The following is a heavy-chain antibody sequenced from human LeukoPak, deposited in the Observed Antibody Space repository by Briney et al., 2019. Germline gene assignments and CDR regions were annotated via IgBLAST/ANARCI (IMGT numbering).Heavy chain of an antibody. CDR2: ISSSSSTI. CDR1: GFTFSSYS. Sequence: GGSLRLSCAASGFTFSSYSMNWVRQAPGKGLEWVSYISSSSSTIYYADSVKGRFTISRDNAKNSLYLQMNSLRAEDTAVYYCARGARYDFWSGYYDYWGQGTLVTVSS. J-gene: IGHJ4*02. D-gene: IGHD3-3*01. V-gene: IGHV3-48*01. CDR3: ARGARYDFWSGYYDY.